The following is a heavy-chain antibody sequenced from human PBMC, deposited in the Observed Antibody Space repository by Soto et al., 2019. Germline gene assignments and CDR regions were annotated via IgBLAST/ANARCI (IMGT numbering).Heavy chain of an antibody. CDR2: IRSKAYGGTT. J-gene: IGHJ4*02. CDR3: TRDPEGGYGDYEPNDY. Sequence: GGSLRLSCTASGFTFGDYAMSWFRQAPGKGLEWVGFIRSKAYGGTTEYAASVKGRFTISRDDSKSIAYLQMNSLKTEDTAVYYCTRDPEGGYGDYEPNDYWGQGTLVTVSS. D-gene: IGHD4-17*01. V-gene: IGHV3-49*03. CDR1: GFTFGDYA.